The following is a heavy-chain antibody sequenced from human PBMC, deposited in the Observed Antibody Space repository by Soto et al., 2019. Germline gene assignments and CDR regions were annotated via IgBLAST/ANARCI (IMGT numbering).Heavy chain of an antibody. CDR1: GFTFSNAW. CDR3: TTLKVYCSGGSCYSKVGVYYYYYMDV. J-gene: IGHJ6*03. V-gene: IGHV3-15*01. CDR2: IKSKTDGGTT. D-gene: IGHD2-15*01. Sequence: GGSLRLSCAASGFTFSNAWMSWVRQAPGKGLEWVGRIKSKTDGGTTDYTAPVKGRFTISRDDSKNTQYLQMHSLKTEDPAVYDCTTLKVYCSGGSCYSKVGVYYYYYMDVWGKGTTVTVSS.